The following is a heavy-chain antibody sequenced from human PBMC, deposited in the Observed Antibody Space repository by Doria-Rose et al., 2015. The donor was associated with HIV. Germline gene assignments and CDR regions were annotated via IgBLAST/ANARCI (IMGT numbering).Heavy chain of an antibody. D-gene: IGHD6-13*01. Sequence: SGPVLVKPTETLTLTCTVSGVSLSSPGMGVSWIRQPPGKALEWLANIVSDDERSYKPSLKSRLTISRGRSKSQVVLTMTDMDPVDTATYYCARIKSSRWYHKYYFDFWGQGTLVIVPA. CDR3: ARIKSSRWYHKYYFDF. CDR1: GVSLSSPGMG. CDR2: IVSDDER. V-gene: IGHV2-26*01. J-gene: IGHJ4*02.